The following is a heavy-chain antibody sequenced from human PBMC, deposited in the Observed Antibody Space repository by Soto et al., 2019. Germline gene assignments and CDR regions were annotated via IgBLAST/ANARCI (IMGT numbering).Heavy chain of an antibody. Sequence: GGSLRLSCAASGFTFSIYAVSWVRQAPGKGLEWVSTISGSSTSTYYADSVKGRFTISRDNSKNTLYLQMNSLRAEDTAVYYCAITTGYYDSSGSRRGGYFFDYWGQGTLVTVSS. CDR1: GFTFSIYA. V-gene: IGHV3-23*01. CDR3: AITTGYYDSSGSRRGGYFFDY. CDR2: ISGSSTST. D-gene: IGHD3-22*01. J-gene: IGHJ4*02.